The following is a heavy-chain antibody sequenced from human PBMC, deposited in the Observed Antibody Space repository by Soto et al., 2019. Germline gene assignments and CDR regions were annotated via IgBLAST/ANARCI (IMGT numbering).Heavy chain of an antibody. J-gene: IGHJ6*02. D-gene: IGHD3-3*01. CDR3: ARDPKTRSYDFWSGYIYYYYYYGMDV. CDR2: ISYDGSNK. Sequence: PGGSLRLSCAASGFTFSSYAMHWVRQAPGKGLEWVAVISYDGSNKYYADSVKGRFTISRDNSKNTLYLQMNSLRAEDTAVYYCARDPKTRSYDFWSGYIYYYYYYGMDVWGQGTTVTVSS. CDR1: GFTFSSYA. V-gene: IGHV3-30-3*01.